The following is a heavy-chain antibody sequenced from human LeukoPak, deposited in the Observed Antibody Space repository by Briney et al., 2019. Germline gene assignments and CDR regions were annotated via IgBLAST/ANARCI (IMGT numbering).Heavy chain of an antibody. CDR2: IIPIFGTA. Sequence: SVTVSCTASGGTFSSYAISWVRQAPGQGLEWMGGIIPIFGTANYAQKFQGRVTITADESTSTAYMELSSLRSEDTAVYYCATGADIVVVPAATKDYYYYGMDVWGQGTTVTVSS. V-gene: IGHV1-69*13. CDR1: GGTFSSYA. J-gene: IGHJ6*02. D-gene: IGHD2-2*01. CDR3: ATGADIVVVPAATKDYYYYGMDV.